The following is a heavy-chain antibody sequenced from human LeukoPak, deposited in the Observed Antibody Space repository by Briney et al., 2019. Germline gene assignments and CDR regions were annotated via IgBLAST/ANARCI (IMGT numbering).Heavy chain of an antibody. Sequence: GGSLRLSCAASGFTFSSYAMSWVRQAPGKGLEWVSAISGSGGSTYYADSVKGRFTISRDNSKNTLYLQMNSLRAEDTAVYYCAKVMTHSGYRYYFDYWGQGTLVTVSS. J-gene: IGHJ4*02. CDR1: GFTFSSYA. CDR3: AKVMTHSGYRYYFDY. V-gene: IGHV3-23*01. D-gene: IGHD5-12*01. CDR2: ISGSGGST.